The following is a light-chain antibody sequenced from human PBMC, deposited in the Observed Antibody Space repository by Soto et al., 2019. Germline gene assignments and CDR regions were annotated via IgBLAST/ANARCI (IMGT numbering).Light chain of an antibody. CDR2: DNN. J-gene: IGLJ1*01. CDR1: SSNIGNNY. Sequence: VLTQPPSVSAAPGQKVTISCSGSSSNIGNNYVSWYQQLPGTAPKLLIYDNNKRPSGIPDRFSGSKSGTSATLGITGLQTGDEADYYCGTWDSSLSAYVFGTGTQVTVL. CDR3: GTWDSSLSAYV. V-gene: IGLV1-51*01.